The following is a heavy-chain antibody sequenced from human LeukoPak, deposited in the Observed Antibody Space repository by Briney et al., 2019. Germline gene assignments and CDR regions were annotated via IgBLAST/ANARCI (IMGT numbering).Heavy chain of an antibody. V-gene: IGHV4-34*01. CDR1: GGSFSGYY. CDR3: ARRIVVVPAARSCWFDP. D-gene: IGHD2-2*01. CDR2: INHSGST. J-gene: IGHJ5*02. Sequence: SETLSLTCAVYGGSFSGYYWSWIRQPPGMGLEWIGEINHSGSTNYNPSLKSRVTISVDTSKNQFSLKLSSVTAADTAVYYCARRIVVVPAARSCWFDPWGQGTLVTVSS.